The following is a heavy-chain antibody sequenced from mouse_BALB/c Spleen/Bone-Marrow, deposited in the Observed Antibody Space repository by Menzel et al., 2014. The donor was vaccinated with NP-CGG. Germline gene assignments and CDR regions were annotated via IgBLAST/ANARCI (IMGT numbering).Heavy chain of an antibody. CDR2: INPRSGYA. CDR3: ARPKGFALDY. Sequence: VQLQESGAELASPGASVKMSCKASGYTFTDYTIQWVKQRPGQGLEWIGYINPRSGYANYNQKFKDKATLTADKSSSTAFMQLSRLTSEDSAVYYCARPKGFALDYWGQGTALTVPS. CDR1: GYTFTDYT. J-gene: IGHJ2*01. V-gene: IGHV1-4*01.